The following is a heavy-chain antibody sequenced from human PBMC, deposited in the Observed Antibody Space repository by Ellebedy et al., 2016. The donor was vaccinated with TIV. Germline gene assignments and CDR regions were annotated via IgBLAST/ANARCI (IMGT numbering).Heavy chain of an antibody. CDR2: INPSGSGT. V-gene: IGHV1-46*01. Sequence: AASVKVSCKASGYTITTYHLQWVRQAPGQGLEWMGVINPSGSGTTYAQKFQVRLTITRDTSTSTVYMELSSLRSEDTDVYYCARVQPNGMDVWGQGTTVTVSS. CDR1: GYTITTYH. J-gene: IGHJ6*02. CDR3: ARVQPNGMDV.